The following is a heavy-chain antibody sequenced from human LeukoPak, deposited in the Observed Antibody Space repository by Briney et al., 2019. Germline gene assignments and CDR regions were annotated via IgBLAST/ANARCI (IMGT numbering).Heavy chain of an antibody. V-gene: IGHV1-69*05. Sequence: SVKVSCKASGGTFSSYAISWVRQAPGQGLEWMGRIIPIFGTANYEQKFQGRVTITTDESTSTAYMELSSLRSEDTAVYYCASGRDYYDSSGYCSYWGQGTLVTVSS. CDR2: IIPIFGTA. CDR1: GGTFSSYA. D-gene: IGHD3-22*01. CDR3: ASGRDYYDSSGYCSY. J-gene: IGHJ4*02.